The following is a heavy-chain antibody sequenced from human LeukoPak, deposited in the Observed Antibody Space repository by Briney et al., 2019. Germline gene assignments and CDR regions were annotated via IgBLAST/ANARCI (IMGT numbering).Heavy chain of an antibody. D-gene: IGHD3-10*02. Sequence: GGSLRLSCAASGFTFSSYWMSWVRQAPGKGLEWVANIKKDGTEKKYVDSVKGRFTISRDNAKNSLYLQMNSLRAEDTAVYYCAELGITMIGGVWGKGTTVTISS. CDR2: IKKDGTEK. CDR1: GFTFSSYW. CDR3: AELGITMIGGV. J-gene: IGHJ6*04. V-gene: IGHV3-7*01.